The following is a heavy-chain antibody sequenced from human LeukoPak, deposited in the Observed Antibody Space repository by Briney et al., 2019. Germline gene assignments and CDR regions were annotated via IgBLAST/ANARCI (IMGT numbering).Heavy chain of an antibody. J-gene: IGHJ5*02. Sequence: GGSLRLSCAASGFTFSSYAMSWVRQAPGKGLEWVSAISGSGGSTYYADSVKGRFTISRDNSKNTLYLQMNSLRAEDTAVYYCAKDLSPRMTKFSWFDPWGQGTLVTVSS. CDR1: GFTFSSYA. D-gene: IGHD4-11*01. V-gene: IGHV3-23*01. CDR3: AKDLSPRMTKFSWFDP. CDR2: ISGSGGST.